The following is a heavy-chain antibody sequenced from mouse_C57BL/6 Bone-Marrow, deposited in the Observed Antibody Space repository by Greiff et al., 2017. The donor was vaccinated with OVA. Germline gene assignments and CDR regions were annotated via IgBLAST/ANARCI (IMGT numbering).Heavy chain of an antibody. Sequence: VQLQQPGAELVMPGASVKLSCKASGYTFTSYWMHWVKQRPGQGLEWIGEIDPSDSYTNYNQKFKGKSTLTVDKSSSTAYMQLSSLTSEDSAVYYCARPPYYCNAWFAYWGQGTLVTVSA. CDR1: GYTFTSYW. CDR3: ARPPYYCNAWFAY. D-gene: IGHD2-10*01. V-gene: IGHV1-69*01. CDR2: IDPSDSYT. J-gene: IGHJ3*01.